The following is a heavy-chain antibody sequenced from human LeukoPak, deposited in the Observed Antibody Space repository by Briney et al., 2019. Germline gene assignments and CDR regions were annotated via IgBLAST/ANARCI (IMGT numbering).Heavy chain of an antibody. Sequence: PGGSLRLSCAASGFTVSSNYMSWVRQAPGKGLEWVSVIYSGGSTYYADSVKGRFTISRDNSKNTLYLQMNSLRAEDTAVYYCARTWFGEFLDAFDIWGQGAMVTVSS. J-gene: IGHJ3*02. CDR1: GFTVSSNY. V-gene: IGHV3-53*01. CDR3: ARTWFGEFLDAFDI. D-gene: IGHD3-10*01. CDR2: IYSGGST.